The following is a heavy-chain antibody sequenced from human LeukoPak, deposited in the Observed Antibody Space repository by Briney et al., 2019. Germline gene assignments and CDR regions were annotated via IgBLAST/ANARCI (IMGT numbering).Heavy chain of an antibody. V-gene: IGHV4-4*07. D-gene: IGHD6-13*01. J-gene: IGHJ4*02. CDR2: VSDTGRA. Sequence: PSETLSLTCTVSGGSITGYYWTWIRQPAGKGLEWIGRVSDTGRAYYNPSLERRVTISLDTSKNQFSLKLSSVTAADTAVYYCARAGDPYSSSWYGYWGQGTLVTVSS. CDR3: ARAGDPYSSSWYGY. CDR1: GGSITGYY.